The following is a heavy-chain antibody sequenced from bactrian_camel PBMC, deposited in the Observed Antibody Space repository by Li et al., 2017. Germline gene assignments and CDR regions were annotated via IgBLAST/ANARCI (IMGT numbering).Heavy chain of an antibody. CDR3: TTTLTWLVLGNNY. J-gene: IGHJ4*01. Sequence: GGSVQPGGTLTLSCAVQPYTYTTYCMGWFRQTPGNEREGVAAIDKDGRTSYADSVTGRFTISKDNAKNTLYLQLNSLKTEDTAMYYCTTTLTWLVLGNNYWGQGTQVTVS. V-gene: IGHV3S41*01. CDR2: IDKDGRT. D-gene: IGHD5*01. CDR1: PYTYTTYC.